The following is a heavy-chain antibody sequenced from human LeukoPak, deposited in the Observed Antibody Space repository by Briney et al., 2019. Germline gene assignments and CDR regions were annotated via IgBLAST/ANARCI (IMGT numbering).Heavy chain of an antibody. CDR3: ARDLGEPTPIDAFDI. Sequence: ETLSLTWTVSGGSISSSSDYWGWIRQPAGKGQEWVANIKQDGSEKHYVDSVKGRFTISRDNAKNSLYLQMNSLRAEDTAVYYCARDLGEPTPIDAFDIWGQGTMVTVSS. V-gene: IGHV3-7*01. CDR1: GGSISSSSDY. D-gene: IGHD3-16*01. J-gene: IGHJ3*02. CDR2: IKQDGSEK.